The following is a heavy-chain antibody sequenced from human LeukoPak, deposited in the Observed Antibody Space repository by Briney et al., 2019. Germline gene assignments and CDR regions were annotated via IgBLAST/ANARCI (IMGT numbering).Heavy chain of an antibody. V-gene: IGHV1-69*05. CDR1: GGTFSSYA. CDR2: IIPIFGTA. J-gene: IGHJ4*02. CDR3: ARGITMVRGVMGY. Sequence: RASVKVSCKASGGTFSSYAISWVRQAPGQGLEWMGGIIPIFGTANYAQKFQGRVTITTDESTSTAYMELSSLRPEDTAVYYCARGITMVRGVMGYWGQGTLVTVSS. D-gene: IGHD3-10*01.